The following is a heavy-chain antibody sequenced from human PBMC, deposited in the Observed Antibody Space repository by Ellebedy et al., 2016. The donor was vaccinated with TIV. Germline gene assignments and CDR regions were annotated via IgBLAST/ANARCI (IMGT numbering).Heavy chain of an antibody. CDR1: GFTFSSYW. J-gene: IGHJ4*02. CDR3: ARDPPYHYDSNVYYSTHYFDY. CDR2: INQHGNEK. V-gene: IGHV3-7*03. D-gene: IGHD3-22*01. Sequence: GESLKISCTASGFTFSSYWMSWVRQAPGKALEWVANINQHGNEKHYLDSVKGRFTVSRDNAESSLFLQMNSLRAEDTAVYYCARDPPYHYDSNVYYSTHYFDYWGQGTLVTVST.